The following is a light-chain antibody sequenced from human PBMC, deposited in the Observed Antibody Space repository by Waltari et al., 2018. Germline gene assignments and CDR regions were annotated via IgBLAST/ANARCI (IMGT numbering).Light chain of an antibody. CDR2: ENN. V-gene: IGLV1-51*01. Sequence: VFPRPPSVYAAPGSQVTISCSVGSSYIGINYISWYQQVPGTAPKLLIYENNERATGLPDRFSGAKSGTSATLGMTGLRTGDEADYYCATWDSSLSSVLFGGGTRLTVL. CDR3: ATWDSSLSSVL. J-gene: IGLJ2*01. CDR1: SSYIGINY.